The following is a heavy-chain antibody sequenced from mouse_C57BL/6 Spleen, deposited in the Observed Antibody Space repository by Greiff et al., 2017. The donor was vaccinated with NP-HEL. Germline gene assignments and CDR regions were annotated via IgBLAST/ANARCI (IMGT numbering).Heavy chain of an antibody. J-gene: IGHJ3*01. CDR3: TTYGGAY. Sequence: DVKLVESGAELVRPGASVKLSCTASGFNIKDDYMHWVKQRPEQGLEWIVWIDPENGDTEYASKFQVKATITADTSSNTAYLQLSSLTSEDTAVYYCTTYGGAYWGQGTLVTVSA. CDR1: GFNIKDDY. D-gene: IGHD1-1*01. V-gene: IGHV14-4*01. CDR2: IDPENGDT.